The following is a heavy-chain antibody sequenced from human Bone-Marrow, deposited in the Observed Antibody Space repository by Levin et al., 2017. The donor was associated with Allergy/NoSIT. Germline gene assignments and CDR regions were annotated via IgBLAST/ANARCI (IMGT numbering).Heavy chain of an antibody. CDR3: AKDRAFGGAQIDY. D-gene: IGHD3-16*01. Sequence: GGSLRLSCAASGFTFDDYAMHWVRQAPGKGLEWVSGISWNSGSIGYADSVKGRFTISRDNAKNSLYLQMNSLRAEDTALYYCAKDRAFGGAQIDYWGQGTLVTVSS. CDR2: ISWNSGSI. V-gene: IGHV3-9*01. CDR1: GFTFDDYA. J-gene: IGHJ4*02.